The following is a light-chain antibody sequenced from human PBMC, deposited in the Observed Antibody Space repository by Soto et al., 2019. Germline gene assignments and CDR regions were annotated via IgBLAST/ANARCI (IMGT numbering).Light chain of an antibody. CDR1: QGISSY. V-gene: IGKV1-9*01. Sequence: DIQLTQSPSFLSASVGDRVTITCRASQGISSYLAWYQQKPGKAPKILIYAASTLQSGVPSRFSRSRAATEFATAISSMQSEGFATSYCTQPNSYPGVTFGGGNKVEIK. CDR3: TQPNSYPGVT. CDR2: AAS. J-gene: IGKJ4*01.